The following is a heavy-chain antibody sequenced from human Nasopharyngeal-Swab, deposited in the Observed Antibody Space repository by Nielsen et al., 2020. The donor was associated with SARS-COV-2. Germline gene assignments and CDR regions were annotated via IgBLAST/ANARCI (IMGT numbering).Heavy chain of an antibody. D-gene: IGHD6-13*01. Sequence: SETLSLTCTVSGDSITSSHYYWAWIRQSPGVGLEWSGRPSSGGTTYYNPSLTSRVTISVDTSNSKFSLRLGLVTAAATAFYFCAALAAGGSRCFDNWGLGTLVTVSS. V-gene: IGHV4-39*01. CDR2: PSSGGTT. J-gene: IGHJ4*02. CDR1: GDSITSSHYY. CDR3: AALAAGGSRCFDN.